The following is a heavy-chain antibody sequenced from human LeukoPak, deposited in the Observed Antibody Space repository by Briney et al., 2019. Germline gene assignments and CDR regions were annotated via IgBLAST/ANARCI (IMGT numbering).Heavy chain of an antibody. V-gene: IGHV3-23*01. J-gene: IGHJ4*02. D-gene: IGHD6-6*01. CDR2: ISGSGDST. CDR1: GFTFSTYA. Sequence: GGSLGLSCAASGFTFSTYAMSWVRQAPGKGLEWVSGISGSGDSTYYADSVKGRFTISRDNSENTLYLQMNSLRAEDTAVYYCAKCASGRSSFFDCWGQGALVTVSS. CDR3: AKCASGRSSFFDC.